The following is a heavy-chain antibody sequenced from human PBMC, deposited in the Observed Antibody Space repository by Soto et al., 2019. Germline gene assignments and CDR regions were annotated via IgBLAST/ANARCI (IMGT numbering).Heavy chain of an antibody. J-gene: IGHJ4*02. V-gene: IGHV3-7*03. CDR2: IREDGGET. CDR1: GFTFSDYW. D-gene: IGHD5-12*01. Sequence: EVQLAESGGDLVQSGGSLRLSCATSGFTFSDYWMNWVRQARGKGLEWVASIREDGGETYYVDSVKGQFTISRDNARKSLYLQMNNLRVQDTAVYYCARHGENCVGNDWHRHVDSWGQGSLVSVSS. CDR3: ARHGENCVGNDWHRHVDS.